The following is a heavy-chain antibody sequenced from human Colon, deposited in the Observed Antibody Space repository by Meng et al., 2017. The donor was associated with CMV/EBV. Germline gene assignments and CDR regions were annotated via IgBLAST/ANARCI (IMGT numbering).Heavy chain of an antibody. J-gene: IGHJ4*02. Sequence: GESLKISCAASGFTFRHYDMNWVRQAPGKGLEWVALIRHDGTNKYYGDSVKGRFTISRDNSKNTLYLQMSSLTTEDTAIYYCARDPMAFCISTSCRSDYFDYWGQGAQVTVSS. CDR1: GFTFRHYD. CDR2: IRHDGTNK. V-gene: IGHV3-30*02. CDR3: ARDPMAFCISTSCRSDYFDY. D-gene: IGHD2-2*01.